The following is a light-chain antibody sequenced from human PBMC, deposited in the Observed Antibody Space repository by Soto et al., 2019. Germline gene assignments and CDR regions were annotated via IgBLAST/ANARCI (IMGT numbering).Light chain of an antibody. J-gene: IGLJ3*02. CDR1: SGHSSYA. CDR3: QTWGTGTWV. CDR2: VNSDGSH. Sequence: QSVLTQSPSASASLGVSVKLTCTLSSGHSSYAIAWHQQQPEKGPRYLMKVNSDGSHSKGDGIPDRFSGSSSGAERYLTISSLQSEDEADYSCQTWGTGTWVFGGGTKLTVL. V-gene: IGLV4-69*01.